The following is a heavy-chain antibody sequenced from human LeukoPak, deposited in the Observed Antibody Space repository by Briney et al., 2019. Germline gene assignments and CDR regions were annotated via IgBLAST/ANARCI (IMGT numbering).Heavy chain of an antibody. D-gene: IGHD2-21*02. CDR2: IYYTGST. Sequence: SETLSLTCTVSGYSISSGYYWGWIRQPPGKGLEWIGYIYYTGSTNYNPSLKSRVTISVDTSKNQFSLKLSSVTAADTAVYYCARDPLGCGGDCPPDYWGQGTLVTVSS. CDR1: GYSISSGYY. V-gene: IGHV4-61*01. CDR3: ARDPLGCGGDCPPDY. J-gene: IGHJ4*02.